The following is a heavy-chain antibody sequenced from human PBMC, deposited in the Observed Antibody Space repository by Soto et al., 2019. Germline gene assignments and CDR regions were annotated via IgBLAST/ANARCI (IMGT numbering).Heavy chain of an antibody. D-gene: IGHD5-12*01. V-gene: IGHV3-30-3*01. CDR1: GFTFSSYA. J-gene: IGHJ4*02. CDR3: TKDRATHRNY. CDR2: ISYDGSNK. Sequence: GGSLRLSCAASGFTFSSYAMHWVRQAPGKGLEWVAVISYDGSNKYYADSVKGRFTISRDNSKNTLYLQMNSLRIEDTAVYYCTKDRATHRNYWGQGTLVTVSS.